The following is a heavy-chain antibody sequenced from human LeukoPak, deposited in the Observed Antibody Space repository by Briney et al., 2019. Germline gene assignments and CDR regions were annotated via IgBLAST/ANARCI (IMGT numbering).Heavy chain of an antibody. V-gene: IGHV4-39*01. CDR2: IYYSGST. Sequence: PSETLSLTCTVSGGSISSSSYYWVWLRQPPGKGLEWIGSIYYSGSTYYNPSLMSRVTISVDTSKSQFSLKLSSVTAADTAVYYCARRPQRAVANARYFDYWGQGTLVTVSS. J-gene: IGHJ4*02. CDR3: ARRPQRAVANARYFDY. D-gene: IGHD6-19*01. CDR1: GGSISSSSYY.